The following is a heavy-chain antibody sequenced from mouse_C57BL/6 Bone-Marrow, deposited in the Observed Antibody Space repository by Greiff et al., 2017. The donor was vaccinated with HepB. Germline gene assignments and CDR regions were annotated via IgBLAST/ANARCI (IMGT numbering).Heavy chain of an antibody. Sequence: QVQLQQPGAELVRPGTSVKLSCKASGYTFTSYWMHWVKQRPGQGLEWIGVIDPSDSYTNYNQKFKGKATLTVDTSSSTAYMQLSSLTSEDSAVYCCARIGGDYWGQGTPLTVSS. CDR3: ARIGGDY. D-gene: IGHD2-14*01. J-gene: IGHJ2*01. V-gene: IGHV1-59*01. CDR1: GYTFTSYW. CDR2: IDPSDSYT.